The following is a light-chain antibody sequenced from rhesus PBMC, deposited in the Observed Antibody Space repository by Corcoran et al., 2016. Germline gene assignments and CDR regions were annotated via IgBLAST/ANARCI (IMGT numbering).Light chain of an antibody. CDR2: KAS. CDR3: QQRNSYPRT. Sequence: DIQMTQSPSSLSASVGDTVTITCRASQGISSFLAWYQQKPGKAPNLLTYKASPLQSGVPSRLSGSGSGTDFTPTISSLKPEDFATYYCQQRNSYPRTFGRGTKVEIK. CDR1: QGISSF. V-gene: IGKV1-25*01. J-gene: IGKJ1*01.